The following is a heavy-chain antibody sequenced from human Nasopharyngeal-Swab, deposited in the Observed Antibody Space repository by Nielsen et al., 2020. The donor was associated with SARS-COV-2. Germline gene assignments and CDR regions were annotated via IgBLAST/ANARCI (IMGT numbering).Heavy chain of an antibody. CDR2: IFSNDEK. CDR1: GFSLSNARMG. V-gene: IGHV2-26*01. D-gene: IGHD3-10*01. J-gene: IGHJ5*02. CDR3: ARILREAPLWFGEKRRWFDP. Sequence: SGPTLVKPTETLTLTCTVSGFSLSNARMGVSWIRQPPGKALEWLAHIFSNDEKSYSTSLKSRLTISKDTSKSQVVLTMTNMDPVDTATYYCARILREAPLWFGEKRRWFDPWGQGTLVTVSS.